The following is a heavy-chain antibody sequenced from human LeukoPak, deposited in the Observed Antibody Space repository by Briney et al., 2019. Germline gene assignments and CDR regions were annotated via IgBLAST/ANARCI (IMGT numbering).Heavy chain of an antibody. CDR2: IYSGGST. CDR3: ANLAIVVVPGD. Sequence: GGSLRLSCAASGFIVSSNYMSWVRQAPGKGLEWVSVIYSGGSTYYADSVKGRFTISRDNSKNTLYLQMNSLRAEDTAVYYCANLAIVVVPGDWGQGTMVTVSS. J-gene: IGHJ3*01. D-gene: IGHD2-2*01. CDR1: GFIVSSNY. V-gene: IGHV3-66*01.